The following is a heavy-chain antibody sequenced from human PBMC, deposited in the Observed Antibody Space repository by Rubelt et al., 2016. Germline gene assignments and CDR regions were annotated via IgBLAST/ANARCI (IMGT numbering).Heavy chain of an antibody. J-gene: IGHJ4*02. V-gene: IGHV4-34*01. CDR1: GGSFSGYY. Sequence: QVQLQQWGAGLLKPSETLSLTCAVYGGSFSGYYWSWIRQPPGKGLEWIGEINNRGSTTYNPSLNGGFTIAVGRSKNQFSLKLSSVGAADTAVYYCARWAPGRGAAALNDYWGQGTLVTVSS. D-gene: IGHD6-13*01. CDR2: INNRGST. CDR3: ARWAPGRGAAALNDY.